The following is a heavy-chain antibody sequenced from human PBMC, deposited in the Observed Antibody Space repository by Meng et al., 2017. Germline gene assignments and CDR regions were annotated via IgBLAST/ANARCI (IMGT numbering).Heavy chain of an antibody. CDR3: ARDPHYYDSRGEFDP. D-gene: IGHD3-22*01. Sequence: QGQLVQSGAEVKKPGAPVKVSCKASGGTFSSYTISWGRQAPGQGLEWMGRIIPILGIANYAQKFQGRVTITADKSTSTAYMELSSLRSEDTAVYYCARDPHYYDSRGEFDPWGQGTLVTVSS. V-gene: IGHV1-69*08. CDR2: IIPILGIA. J-gene: IGHJ5*02. CDR1: GGTFSSYT.